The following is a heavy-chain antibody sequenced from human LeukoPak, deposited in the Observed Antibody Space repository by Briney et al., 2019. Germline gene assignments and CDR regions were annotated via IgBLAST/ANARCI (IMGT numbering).Heavy chain of an antibody. CDR1: GFTFSRYA. D-gene: IGHD3-10*01. CDR2: ISSNGGST. CDR3: ARAARDGRGDFCFDF. J-gene: IGHJ4*02. V-gene: IGHV3-64*04. Sequence: GGSLRLSCSASGFTFSRYAMHWVRQAPGKGLEYVSAISSNGGSTYYADSVKGRFTISRDNSKNTLYLQMNSLRTEDTAVYYCARAARDGRGDFCFDFWGQGTLVTVSS.